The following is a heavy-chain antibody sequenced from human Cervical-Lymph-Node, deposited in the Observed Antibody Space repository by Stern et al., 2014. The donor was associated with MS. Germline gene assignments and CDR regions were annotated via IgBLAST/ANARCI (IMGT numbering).Heavy chain of an antibody. CDR1: GGSVSNYY. CDR2: VYYSGST. J-gene: IGHJ4*02. CDR3: ARDARSSSHFDY. Sequence: VQLVQSGPGLVKPSETLSLTCTVSGGSVSNYYWSWIRQPPGKGLEWIGYVYYSGSTNYNPSLKSRVTMSVDTSKNQFSLRLTSMTAADTAVYYCARDARSSSHFDYWGQGTLVTVSS. V-gene: IGHV4-59*02. D-gene: IGHD6-13*01.